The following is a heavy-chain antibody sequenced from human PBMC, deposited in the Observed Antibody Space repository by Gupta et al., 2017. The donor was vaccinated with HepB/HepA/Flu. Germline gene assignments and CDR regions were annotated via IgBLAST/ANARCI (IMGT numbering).Heavy chain of an antibody. J-gene: IGHJ6*03. CDR2: IWYDGSNK. CDR1: GFTFSSYG. V-gene: IGHV3-33*06. Sequence: QVQLVESGGGVVQPGRSLRLSCAASGFTFSSYGMHWVRQAPGKGLEWVAVIWYDGSNKYYADSVKGRFTISRDNSKNTLYLQMNSLRAEDTAVYYCAKGRGSHYYYMDVWGKGITVTVSS. CDR3: AKGRGSHYYYMDV. D-gene: IGHD3-10*01.